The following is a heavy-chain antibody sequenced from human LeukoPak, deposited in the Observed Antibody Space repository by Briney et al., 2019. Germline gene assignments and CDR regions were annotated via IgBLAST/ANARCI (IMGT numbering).Heavy chain of an antibody. CDR1: GFTVSSNY. CDR3: ARDFRGSSGYIYYFGY. J-gene: IGHJ4*02. Sequence: PGGSLRLSYAASGFTVSSNYMSWVRQAPGKGLEWVSVIYSGGSTYYADSVKGRFTISRDNSKNTLYLQMNSLRAEDTAVYYCARDFRGSSGYIYYFGYWGQGTLVTVSS. V-gene: IGHV3-53*01. CDR2: IYSGGST. D-gene: IGHD3-22*01.